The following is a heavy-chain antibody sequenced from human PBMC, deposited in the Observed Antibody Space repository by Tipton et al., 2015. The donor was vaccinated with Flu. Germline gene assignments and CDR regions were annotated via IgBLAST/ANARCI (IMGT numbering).Heavy chain of an antibody. CDR3: ARDPSLGMPDYLDF. CDR1: GFTFSSYE. J-gene: IGHJ4*02. V-gene: IGHV4-59*12. Sequence: LRLSCAASGFTFSSYEMNWVRQPPGKGLEWIGYIYNSEYTKYNPSLKSRVTISVDTSKKQFSLQLRSVTAADTAVYYCARDPSLGMPDYLDFWGQGTLVTASS. CDR2: IYNSEYT. D-gene: IGHD2-2*01.